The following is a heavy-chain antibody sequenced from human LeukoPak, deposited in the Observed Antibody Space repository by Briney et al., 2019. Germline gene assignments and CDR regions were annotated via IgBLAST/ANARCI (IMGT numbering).Heavy chain of an antibody. CDR3: ARPALYCSSTSCYPHPPDY. CDR1: GYSFTSYW. J-gene: IGHJ4*02. Sequence: GESLKISCKGSGYSFTSYWIGWVRQMPGKGLEWMGIIYPGDSDTRYSPSFQGQVTISADKSISTAYLQWSSLKASDTAMYYCARPALYCSSTSCYPHPPDYWGQGTLVTVSS. V-gene: IGHV5-51*01. D-gene: IGHD2-2*01. CDR2: IYPGDSDT.